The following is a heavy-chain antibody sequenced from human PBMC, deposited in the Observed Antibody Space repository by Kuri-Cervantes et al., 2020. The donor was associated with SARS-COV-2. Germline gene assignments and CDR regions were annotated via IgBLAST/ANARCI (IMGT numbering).Heavy chain of an antibody. CDR3: ARDLERGPARFDY. V-gene: IGHV1-2*02. J-gene: IGHJ4*02. Sequence: ASVKVSCKASGYTFTGYYMHWVRQAPGQGLEWMGWINPNSGGTNYAQKFQGRVTMTEDTSTDTAYMELSRLRSDDTAVYYCARDLERGPARFDYWGQGTLVTVSS. D-gene: IGHD3-3*01. CDR2: INPNSGGT. CDR1: GYTFTGYY.